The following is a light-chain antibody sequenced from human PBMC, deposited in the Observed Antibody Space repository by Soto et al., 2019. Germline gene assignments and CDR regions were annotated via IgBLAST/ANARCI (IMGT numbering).Light chain of an antibody. V-gene: IGLV1-51*01. J-gene: IGLJ1*01. CDR3: ASWDSSLSAGV. Sequence: QSVLTQPPSVSAAQGQEVTISCSGSSSNIGNNLVSLYQQLPGTAPKLLISDNNNRPSGIPDRFSGSKSGTSATLGITGLQTGDEADYYCASWDSSLSAGVFGTGTKVTVL. CDR1: SSNIGNNL. CDR2: DNN.